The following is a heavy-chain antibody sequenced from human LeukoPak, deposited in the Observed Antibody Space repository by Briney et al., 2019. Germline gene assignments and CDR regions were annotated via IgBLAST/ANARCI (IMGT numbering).Heavy chain of an antibody. CDR2: IYGDDFDT. Sequence: GESLKISCQASGYTFGNYWIGWVRQKSGKGLEWMGIIYGDDFDTRYSPSFQGQVTISADKSNRTAYLHWSSLKASDTAIYFCARSERLLPRGGFDFWGQGTRVVVSS. CDR1: GYTFGNYW. V-gene: IGHV5-51*01. J-gene: IGHJ4*02. CDR3: ARSERLLPRGGFDF. D-gene: IGHD3-10*01.